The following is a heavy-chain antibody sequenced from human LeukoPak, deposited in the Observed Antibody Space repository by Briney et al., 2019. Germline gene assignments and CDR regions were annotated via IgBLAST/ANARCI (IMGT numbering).Heavy chain of an antibody. Sequence: SETLSVTCTVSGGSISSGGYYWSWIRQHPGKGLEWIGYIYYSGSTYYNPSLKSRVTISVDTSKNQFSLKLSSVTAADTAVYYCARDVGWFGAYYYYGMDVWGQGTTVTVSS. CDR3: ARDVGWFGAYYYYGMDV. CDR2: IYYSGST. D-gene: IGHD3-10*01. J-gene: IGHJ6*02. V-gene: IGHV4-31*03. CDR1: GGSISSGGYY.